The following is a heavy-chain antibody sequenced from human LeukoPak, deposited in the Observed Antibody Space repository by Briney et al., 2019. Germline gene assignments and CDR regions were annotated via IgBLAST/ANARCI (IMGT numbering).Heavy chain of an antibody. CDR1: GFTFSSYA. Sequence: GGSLRLSCAASGFTFSSYAMSWVRQAPGKGLEWVSAISGSGGSTYYADSVKGRFTISRDNSKNTLYLQMNSLRAEDTAVYYCARGSSSWPYNWFDPWGQGTLVTVSS. J-gene: IGHJ5*02. D-gene: IGHD6-13*01. CDR3: ARGSSSWPYNWFDP. CDR2: ISGSGGST. V-gene: IGHV3-23*01.